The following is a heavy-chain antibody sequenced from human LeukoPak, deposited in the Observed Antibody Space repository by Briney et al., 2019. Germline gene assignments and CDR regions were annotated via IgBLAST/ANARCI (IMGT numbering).Heavy chain of an antibody. V-gene: IGHV4-61*05. J-gene: IGHJ4*02. D-gene: IGHD3-16*01. CDR1: GGSIISTTYY. CDR3: ASHRDGYTYGPLDF. Sequence: SETLSLTCTVSGGSIISTTYYWGWIRQPPGKGLEWIGYIYTSGSTKYNPSLESRVTISMDMSRNQLFLQLSSATAADTAMYYCASHRDGYTYGPLDFWDRGTLVTVSS. CDR2: IYTSGST.